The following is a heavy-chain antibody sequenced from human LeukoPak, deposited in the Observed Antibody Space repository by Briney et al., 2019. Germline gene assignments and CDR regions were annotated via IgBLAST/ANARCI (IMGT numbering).Heavy chain of an antibody. D-gene: IGHD3-10*01. V-gene: IGHV1-8*01. J-gene: IGHJ6*02. CDR1: GYTFTSYD. Sequence: ASVKVSCKASGYTFTSYDINWVRQATGQGLEWMGWMNPNSGNTGYAQKFQGRVTMTRNTSISTAYMELSSLRSEDTAVHYCARHWHLVRGVYYYYGMDVWGQGTTVTVSS. CDR2: MNPNSGNT. CDR3: ARHWHLVRGVYYYYGMDV.